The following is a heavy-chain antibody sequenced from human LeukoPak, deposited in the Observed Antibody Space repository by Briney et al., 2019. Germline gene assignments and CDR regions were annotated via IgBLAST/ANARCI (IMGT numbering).Heavy chain of an antibody. V-gene: IGHV1-18*01. CDR3: ARDEFGRIGVGVY. CDR2: ISAYTGRT. J-gene: IGHJ4*02. CDR1: GYTFTAYD. D-gene: IGHD1-26*01. Sequence: ASVKVSCKGSGYTFTAYDIIWVRQAPGQGLECVGLISAYTGRTEYAQKFQGRVIMTTDSATSTAYMGLRSLRSDDTGVYYCARDEFGRIGVGVYWGQGTPVTVSA.